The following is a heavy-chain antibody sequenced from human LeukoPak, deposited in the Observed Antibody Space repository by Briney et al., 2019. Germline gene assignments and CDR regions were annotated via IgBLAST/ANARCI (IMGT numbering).Heavy chain of an antibody. D-gene: IGHD3-10*01. V-gene: IGHV3-21*01. CDR2: ISSSSSYI. J-gene: IGHJ4*02. Sequence: PGGSLRLSCAASGFTFSSYSMNWVRQAPGKGLEWVSSISSSSSYIYYADSVKGQFTISRDNAKNSLYLQMNSLRAEDTAVYYCARGPSDSRLLWFGEFFFDYWGQGTLVTVSS. CDR1: GFTFSSYS. CDR3: ARGPSDSRLLWFGEFFFDY.